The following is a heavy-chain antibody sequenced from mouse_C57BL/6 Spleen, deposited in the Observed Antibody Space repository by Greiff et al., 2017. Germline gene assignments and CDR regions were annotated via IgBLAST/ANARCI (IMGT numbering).Heavy chain of an antibody. CDR2: ISSGSSTI. D-gene: IGHD1-1*01. CDR3: ARVYYGSGFDY. Sequence: DVHLVESGGGLVKPGGSLKLSCAASGFTFSDYGMHWVRQAPEKGLEWVAYISSGSSTIYYADTVKGRFTISRDNAKNTLFLQMTSLRSEDTAMYYCARVYYGSGFDYWGQGTTLTVSS. CDR1: GFTFSDYG. J-gene: IGHJ2*01. V-gene: IGHV5-17*01.